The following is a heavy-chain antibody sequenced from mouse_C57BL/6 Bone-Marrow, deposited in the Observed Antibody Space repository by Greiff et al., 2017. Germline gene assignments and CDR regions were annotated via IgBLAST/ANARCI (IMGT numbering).Heavy chain of an antibody. D-gene: IGHD1-1*01. CDR2: ISSGGDYL. CDR3: TSDRYYGSWYFDV. Sequence: EVKVVESGEGLVKPGGSLKLSCAASGFTFSSYAMSWVRQTPEKRLEWVAYISSGGDYLYYAYTVKGRLTISRANARNTLYVQMHSLKSEDPAMYYYTSDRYYGSWYFDVWGTGTTVTVSS. CDR1: GFTFSSYA. V-gene: IGHV5-9-1*02. J-gene: IGHJ1*03.